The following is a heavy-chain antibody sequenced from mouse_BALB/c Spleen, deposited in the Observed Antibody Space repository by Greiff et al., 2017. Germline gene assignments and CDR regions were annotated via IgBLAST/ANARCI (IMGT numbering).Heavy chain of an antibody. J-gene: IGHJ4*01. CDR3: ARYPGNYYAMDY. CDR1: GYSITSDYA. CDR2: ISYSGST. V-gene: IGHV3-2*02. Sequence: VQLKESGPGLVKPSQSLSLTCTVTGYSITSDYAWNWIRQFPGNKLEWMGYISYSGSTSYNPSLKSRISITRDTSKNQFFLQLNSVTTEDTATYYCARYPGNYYAMDYWGQGTSVTVSS.